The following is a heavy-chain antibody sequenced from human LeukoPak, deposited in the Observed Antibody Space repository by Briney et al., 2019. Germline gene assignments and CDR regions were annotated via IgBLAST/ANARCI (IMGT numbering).Heavy chain of an antibody. CDR1: GASISRGGYS. Sequence: SETLSLTCDVSGASISRGGYSWSWIRQPPGKGLEWIGYIYHSGSTYYNPSLKSRVTISMDRSKNQFSLKLSSVTAADTAVYYYARHLYGSGSPLDYWGQGILVTVSS. CDR3: ARHLYGSGSPLDY. J-gene: IGHJ4*02. CDR2: IYHSGST. D-gene: IGHD3-10*01. V-gene: IGHV4-30-2*01.